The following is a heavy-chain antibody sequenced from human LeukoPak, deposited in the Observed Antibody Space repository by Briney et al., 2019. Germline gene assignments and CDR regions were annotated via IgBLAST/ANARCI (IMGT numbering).Heavy chain of an antibody. Sequence: GGSLRLSCAASGFIFNNYLMTWVRQAPGKGLAWVANIKQDGSEKYYVDSVKGRFTISRDNVKNLLSLQMSSLRGEDTAVYFCARVNPLLAPGAFDIWGQGTMVAVSS. CDR3: ARVNPLLAPGAFDI. CDR1: GFIFNNYL. V-gene: IGHV3-7*01. D-gene: IGHD2-15*01. CDR2: IKQDGSEK. J-gene: IGHJ3*02.